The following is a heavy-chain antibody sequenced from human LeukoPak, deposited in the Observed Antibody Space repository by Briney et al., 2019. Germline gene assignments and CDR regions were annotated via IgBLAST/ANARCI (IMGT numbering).Heavy chain of an antibody. Sequence: GGSLRLSCAASGFTFSSYAMTWVRQAPGEGLEWVSAISGSGGNTYYADSVKGRFTISRDNSKNTLYLQMNSLRAEDTAIYYCAKPAKTDYADYWGQGTLVTVSS. CDR2: ISGSGGNT. D-gene: IGHD4/OR15-4a*01. V-gene: IGHV3-23*01. J-gene: IGHJ4*02. CDR1: GFTFSSYA. CDR3: AKPAKTDYADY.